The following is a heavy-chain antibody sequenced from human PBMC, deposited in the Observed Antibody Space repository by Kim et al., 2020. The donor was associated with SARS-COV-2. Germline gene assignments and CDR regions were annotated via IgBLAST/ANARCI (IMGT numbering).Heavy chain of an antibody. J-gene: IGHJ5*02. V-gene: IGHV4-34*01. D-gene: IGHD4-4*01. CDR3: AIRSDYSNHPNWFDP. CDR1: GGSFSGYY. Sequence: SETLSLTCAVYGGSFSGYYWSWIRQPPGKGLEWIGEINHSGSTNYNPSLKSRVTISVDTSKNQFSLKLSSVTAADTAVYYCAIRSDYSNHPNWFDPWGQGTLVTVSS. CDR2: INHSGST.